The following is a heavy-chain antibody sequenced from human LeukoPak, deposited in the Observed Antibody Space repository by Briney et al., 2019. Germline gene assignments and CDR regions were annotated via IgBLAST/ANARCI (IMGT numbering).Heavy chain of an antibody. J-gene: IGHJ4*02. V-gene: IGHV3-21*01. Sequence: GGSLRLSCVASGFTFSSYSMNWVRQAPGKGLEWVSSISGNKNYIYYADSVGGRFTISRDNARDSLFLQMDSLRAEDTGVFYCARDPHNPGPIDYWGQGTLVTVSS. CDR3: ARDPHNPGPIDY. CDR2: ISGNKNYI. CDR1: GFTFSSYS.